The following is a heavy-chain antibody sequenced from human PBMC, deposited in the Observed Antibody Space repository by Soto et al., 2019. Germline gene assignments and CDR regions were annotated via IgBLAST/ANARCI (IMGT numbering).Heavy chain of an antibody. CDR3: ARDADYGDYPDFDY. Sequence: GGSLRLSCVGTGFTFSSYAMHWVRQAPGKGLEWVAVISNSRTNKYYADSVEGRITISRDNAKNSLYLQMHSLRAEDTAVYYCARDADYGDYPDFDYWAQGTQVTVSS. J-gene: IGHJ4*02. V-gene: IGHV3-30-3*01. CDR2: ISNSRTNK. D-gene: IGHD4-17*01. CDR1: GFTFSSYA.